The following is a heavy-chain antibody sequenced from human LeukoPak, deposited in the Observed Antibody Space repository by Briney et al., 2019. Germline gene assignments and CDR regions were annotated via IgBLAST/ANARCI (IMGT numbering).Heavy chain of an antibody. V-gene: IGHV1-46*02. Sequence: GASVKVSCKASGYNYKTYGISWVRQAPGQGLEWMGIINPNGGSTSYAQKFQGRVTMTRDMSTSTVYMELSSLRSEDTAVYYCARRYCSSSTSCHNWFDPWGQGTLVTVSS. CDR3: ARRYCSSSTSCHNWFDP. J-gene: IGHJ5*02. CDR2: INPNGGST. D-gene: IGHD2-2*01. CDR1: GYNYKTYG.